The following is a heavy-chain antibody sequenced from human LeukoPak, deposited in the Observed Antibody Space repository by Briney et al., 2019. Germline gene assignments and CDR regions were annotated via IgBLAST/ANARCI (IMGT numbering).Heavy chain of an antibody. V-gene: IGHV1-69*06. D-gene: IGHD2-15*01. J-gene: IGHJ5*02. CDR2: IIPIFGTA. CDR1: GGTFSSYA. Sequence: GSSVKVSCKASGGTFSSYAISWVRQAPGQGLEWMGVIIPIFGTANYAQKFQGRVRITADKSTSTAYMELSSLRSEDTAVYYCARVARGYCSGGGCYSGWFDPWGQGTLVTVSS. CDR3: ARVARGYCSGGGCYSGWFDP.